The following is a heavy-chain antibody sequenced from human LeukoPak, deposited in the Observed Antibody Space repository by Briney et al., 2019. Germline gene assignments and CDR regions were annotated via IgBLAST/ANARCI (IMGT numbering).Heavy chain of an antibody. V-gene: IGHV4-4*07. CDR3: GRALGSGSYIDF. J-gene: IGHJ4*02. CDR2: IYSSGST. Sequence: SETLSLTCTVSGGSISNYYWSWIRQPAGKGLEWIGHIYSSGSTNYNPSLKSRVTMSLDTSHRQFSLKLNSVTAADTAVYYCGRALGSGSYIDFWGQGTLVTVSS. D-gene: IGHD1-26*01. CDR1: GGSISNYY.